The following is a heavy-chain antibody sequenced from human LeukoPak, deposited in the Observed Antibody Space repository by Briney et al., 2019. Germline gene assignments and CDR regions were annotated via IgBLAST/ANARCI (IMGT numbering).Heavy chain of an antibody. J-gene: IGHJ4*02. CDR3: ARVYSSWPYYFDY. V-gene: IGHV4-34*01. CDR1: GGSFSGYY. CDR2: INHSGST. Sequence: SETLSLTCAVYGGSFSGYYWNWIRQPPGKGLEWIGEINHSGSTNYNPSLKSRVTISIDTSKNQFSLKLSSVTAADTAVYYCARVYSSWPYYFDYWGQGTLVTVPS. D-gene: IGHD6-13*01.